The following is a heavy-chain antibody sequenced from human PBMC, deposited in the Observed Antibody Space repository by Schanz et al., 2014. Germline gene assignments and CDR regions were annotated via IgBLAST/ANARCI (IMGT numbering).Heavy chain of an antibody. CDR3: ARGGGPEDVFDI. J-gene: IGHJ3*02. D-gene: IGHD5-12*01. Sequence: QVQLVQSGAEVMKPGSSMKVSCKASGGTFSTYPINWLRQAPVQGLEWMGRIIPIHGIVNYAQRFQDRVRSTADKSTSTAYMELSSLRSDDTAVYYCARGGGPEDVFDIWGQGTILTVSS. CDR2: IIPIHGIV. V-gene: IGHV1-69*04. CDR1: GGTFSTYP.